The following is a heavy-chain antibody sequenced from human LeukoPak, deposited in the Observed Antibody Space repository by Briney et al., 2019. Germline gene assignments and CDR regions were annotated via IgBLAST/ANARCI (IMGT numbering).Heavy chain of an antibody. J-gene: IGHJ3*02. CDR2: ISESGGST. V-gene: IGHV3-23*01. CDR3: AKYGLAGSGRYHDASDI. Sequence: GGSLRLSCAASEFAFSSYGMTWGPQAPGKGLGWVSAISESGGSTYYADPVKGRSTISRDNSKNTLYLQMNSLRAEDTAVYYFAKYGLAGSGRYHDASDIWGQGTMVTVSS. CDR1: EFAFSSYG. D-gene: IGHD3-10*01.